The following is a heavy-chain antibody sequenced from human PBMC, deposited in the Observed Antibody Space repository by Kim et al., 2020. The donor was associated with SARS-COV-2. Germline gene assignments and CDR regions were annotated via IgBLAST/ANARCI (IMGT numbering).Heavy chain of an antibody. CDR3: ARLNIVVVPAAIRHDF. V-gene: IGHV4-39*01. CDR2: IYYSGST. Sequence: SETLSLTCTVSGGSISSSSYYWGWIRQPPGKGLEWIGSIYYSGSTYYNPSLKSRVTISVDTSKNQFSLKLSSVTAAHTAVYYCARLNIVVVPAAIRHDF. CDR1: GGSISSSSYY. J-gene: IGHJ4*01. D-gene: IGHD2-2*02.